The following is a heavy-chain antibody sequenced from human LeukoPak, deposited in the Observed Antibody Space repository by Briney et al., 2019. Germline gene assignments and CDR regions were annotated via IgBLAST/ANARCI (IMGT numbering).Heavy chain of an antibody. CDR3: ARELNYGDSIYYYYGMDV. J-gene: IGHJ6*02. Sequence: ASVKVSCKGSGYTFTGYYMLWVRQAPGQGLEWMGWINPNSGGTNYAQKFQGRVTMTRDTSISTAYMELSRLRSDDTAVYYCARELNYGDSIYYYYGMDVWGQGTTVTVSS. D-gene: IGHD4-17*01. CDR1: GYTFTGYY. CDR2: INPNSGGT. V-gene: IGHV1-2*02.